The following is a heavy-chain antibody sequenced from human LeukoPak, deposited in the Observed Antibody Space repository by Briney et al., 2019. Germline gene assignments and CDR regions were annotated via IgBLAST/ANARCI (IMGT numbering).Heavy chain of an antibody. J-gene: IGHJ5*02. CDR2: IYPGDSET. CDR1: GYRFTNYW. V-gene: IGHV5-51*01. Sequence: PGESLKISCKASGYRFTNYWIGWVRQMPGKGLEWMAIIYPGDSETRYSPSFQGQVTISADKSISTAYLQWSSLKASDTAMYYCARSGGLEWGNWFDPWGQGTLVTVSS. D-gene: IGHD3-3*01. CDR3: ARSGGLEWGNWFDP.